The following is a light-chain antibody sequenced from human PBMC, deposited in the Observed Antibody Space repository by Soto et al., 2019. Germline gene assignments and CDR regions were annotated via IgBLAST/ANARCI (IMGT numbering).Light chain of an antibody. V-gene: IGKV3-11*01. J-gene: IGKJ5*01. CDR2: DAS. Sequence: EIVLTLSPATLSLSPGERATLSCRASQSVSIYLAWYQQKPGQAPRLLIYDASNRATGIPARFSGSGSGTDFTLTISSLEPEDFAVYYCQQRNSWPITFGQGTRLDIK. CDR3: QQRNSWPIT. CDR1: QSVSIY.